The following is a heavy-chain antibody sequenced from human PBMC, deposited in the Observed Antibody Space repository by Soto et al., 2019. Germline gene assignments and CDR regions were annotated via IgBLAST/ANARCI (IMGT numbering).Heavy chain of an antibody. CDR2: INHSGST. CDR3: ASGTYCSGGSCSNAIDY. Sequence: SETLSLTCAVYGGSFSGYYWSWIRQPPGKELEWIGEINHSGSTNYNPSLKSRVTISVDTSKNQFSLKLSSVTAADTAVYYCASGTYCSGGSCSNAIDYWGQGTLVTVSS. CDR1: GGSFSGYY. D-gene: IGHD2-15*01. V-gene: IGHV4-34*01. J-gene: IGHJ4*02.